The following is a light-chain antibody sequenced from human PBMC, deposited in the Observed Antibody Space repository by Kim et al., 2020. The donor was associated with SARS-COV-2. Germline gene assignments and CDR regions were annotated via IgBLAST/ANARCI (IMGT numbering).Light chain of an antibody. J-gene: IGLJ3*02. CDR1: SLRNYY. CDR3: NSRDSSGDHVV. V-gene: IGLV3-19*01. Sequence: ELTQDPAVSVALGQTVRLTCQGDSLRNYYATWYQQRPGQAPVLVLYGKYNRPSGIPDRFSGSASGNTASLTITGAQAEDEADYYCNSRDSSGDHVVFGG. CDR2: GKY.